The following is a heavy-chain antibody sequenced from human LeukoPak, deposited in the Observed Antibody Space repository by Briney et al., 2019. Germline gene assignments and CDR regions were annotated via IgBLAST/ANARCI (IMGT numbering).Heavy chain of an antibody. J-gene: IGHJ4*02. D-gene: IGHD3/OR15-3a*01. Sequence: SETLSLTCAVSGGSLSNDNWWSWVRQPPGKGLEWIGEISHSGNTNYNPSLKSRVTISLDESKSQFSLKLSSVTAADTAVYYCAKNGFFSLGSWDQGTLVTVSS. V-gene: IGHV4-4*02. CDR2: ISHSGNT. CDR3: AKNGFFSLGS. CDR1: GGSLSNDNW.